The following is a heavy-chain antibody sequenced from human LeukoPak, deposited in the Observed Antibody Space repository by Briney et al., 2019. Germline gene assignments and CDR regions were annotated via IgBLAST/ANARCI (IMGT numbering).Heavy chain of an antibody. J-gene: IGHJ6*03. Sequence: ASVKVSCKASGYTFTSYAMNWVRQAPGQGLEWMGIINPSGGSTSYAQKFQGRVTMTRDMSTSTVYMELSSLRSEDTAVYYCARTYSNPYYYMDVWGKGTTVTVSS. CDR2: INPSGGST. V-gene: IGHV1-46*01. CDR3: ARTYSNPYYYMDV. D-gene: IGHD4-11*01. CDR1: GYTFTSYA.